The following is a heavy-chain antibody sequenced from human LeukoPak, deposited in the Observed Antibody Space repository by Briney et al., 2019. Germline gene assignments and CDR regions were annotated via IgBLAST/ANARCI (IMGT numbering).Heavy chain of an antibody. J-gene: IGHJ4*02. CDR3: AREYYTSSSRSYDY. D-gene: IGHD6-6*01. V-gene: IGHV3-74*01. CDR2: IHSDGTST. CDR1: GFTFSSYA. Sequence: PGGSLRLSCAASGFTFSSYAMSWVRQAPGKGLVWVSRIHSDGTSTNYADSVKGRFTISRDNANNTLYLQMNSLRAEDMAVYYCAREYYTSSSRSYDYWGQGALVIVSS.